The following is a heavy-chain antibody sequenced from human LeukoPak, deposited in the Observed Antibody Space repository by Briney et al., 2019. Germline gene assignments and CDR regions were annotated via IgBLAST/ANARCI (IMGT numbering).Heavy chain of an antibody. CDR1: GFKFDDDG. Sequence: GGSLRLSCAASGFKFDDDGMSWVRQAPGKGLEWVCDINWNGAWTGYADSVKGRFTISRDNAKNSLYLQMNSLRAEDTALYYCAGYYYDSSRGFDLWGQGTLVTVSA. J-gene: IGHJ5*02. CDR2: INWNGAWT. D-gene: IGHD3-22*01. CDR3: AGYYYDSSRGFDL. V-gene: IGHV3-20*04.